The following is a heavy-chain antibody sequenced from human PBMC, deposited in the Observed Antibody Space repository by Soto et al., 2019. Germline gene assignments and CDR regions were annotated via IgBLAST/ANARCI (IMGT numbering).Heavy chain of an antibody. CDR1: GGSFSGYY. J-gene: IGHJ4*02. CDR2: INHSGST. CDR3: ARESVAARRSSSDY. Sequence: SETLSLTCAVYGGSFSGYYWSWIRQPPGKGLEWIGEINHSGSTNYNPSLKSRVTISVDTSKNQFSLKLSSVTAADTAVYYCARESVAARRSSSDYWGQGTLVTVS. V-gene: IGHV4-34*01. D-gene: IGHD6-6*01.